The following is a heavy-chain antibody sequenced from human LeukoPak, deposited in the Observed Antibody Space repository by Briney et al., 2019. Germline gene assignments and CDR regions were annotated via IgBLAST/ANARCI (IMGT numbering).Heavy chain of an antibody. CDR1: GGSLRSYY. Sequence: SETLSLTCTVSGGSLRSYYWSWLRQAPRKGLEWVGYIYGSGSTNYSPSLKSRVTISVDMSKNQFSLKLSSGTAAETAVYYCARSPSSSPYLDYWGQGTLVTVSS. V-gene: IGHV4-59*01. CDR3: ARSPSSSPYLDY. J-gene: IGHJ4*02. CDR2: IYGSGST. D-gene: IGHD6-6*01.